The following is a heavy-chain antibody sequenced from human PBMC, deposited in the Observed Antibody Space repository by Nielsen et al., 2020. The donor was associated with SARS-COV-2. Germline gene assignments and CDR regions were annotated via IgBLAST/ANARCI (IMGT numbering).Heavy chain of an antibody. Sequence: GGSLRLSCAASRFSFRTYAMHWVRQAPDKGPEWVAMISSDGSSKYYADSVKGRFSISRDNSKNTLYLQMNSLRAEDTAVYYCAKDRGYSSSWYYFDYWGQGTLVTVSS. CDR1: RFSFRTYA. D-gene: IGHD6-13*01. CDR2: ISSDGSSK. V-gene: IGHV3-30-3*02. CDR3: AKDRGYSSSWYYFDY. J-gene: IGHJ4*02.